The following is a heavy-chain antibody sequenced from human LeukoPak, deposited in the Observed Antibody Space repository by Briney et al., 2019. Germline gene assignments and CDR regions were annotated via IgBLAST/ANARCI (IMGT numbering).Heavy chain of an antibody. CDR1: GGTFSSYA. CDR2: IIPIFGTA. V-gene: IGHV1-69*05. D-gene: IGHD2-21*01. Sequence: AASVKVSCKASGGTFSSYAISWVRQAPGPGLEWMGGIIPIFGTANYAQKFQGRVTITTDESTSTAYMELSSLRSEDTAVYYCARGSIPPTLWLRGGYYYMDVWGKGTTVTVSS. J-gene: IGHJ6*03. CDR3: ARGSIPPTLWLRGGYYYMDV.